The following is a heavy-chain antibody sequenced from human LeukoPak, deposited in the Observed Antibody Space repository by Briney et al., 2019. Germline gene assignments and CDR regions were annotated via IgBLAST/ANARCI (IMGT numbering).Heavy chain of an antibody. CDR3: ARDYSGWLQSDAFDI. CDR2: MSGTGGTT. D-gene: IGHD5-24*01. J-gene: IGHJ3*02. Sequence: GGSLRLSCAASGFTFSNYAMSWVRQAPGKGLEWVSAMSGTGGTTYYADSVKGRFTISRDNSENTLYLQMNSLRAEDTTVYYCARDYSGWLQSDAFDIWGQGTMVTVCS. V-gene: IGHV3-23*01. CDR1: GFTFSNYA.